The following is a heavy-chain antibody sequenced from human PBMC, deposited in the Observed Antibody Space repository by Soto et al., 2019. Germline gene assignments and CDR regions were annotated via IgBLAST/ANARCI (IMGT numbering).Heavy chain of an antibody. Sequence: EVQLVESGGGLVKPGGSLRLSCAASGFTFSSYSMNWVRQAPGKGLEWVSSISSSSSYIYYADSVKGRFTISRDNAKNSLYLQMNSLRAEDTAAYYCASHPRDNSGYWYYFDYWGQGTLVTVSS. V-gene: IGHV3-21*01. CDR2: ISSSSSYI. CDR3: ASHPRDNSGYWYYFDY. D-gene: IGHD3-22*01. J-gene: IGHJ4*02. CDR1: GFTFSSYS.